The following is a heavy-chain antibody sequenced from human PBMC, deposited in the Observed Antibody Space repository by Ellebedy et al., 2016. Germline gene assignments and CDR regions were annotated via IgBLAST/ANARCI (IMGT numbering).Heavy chain of an antibody. CDR2: ITYNGGGT. V-gene: IGHV3-64D*06. J-gene: IGHJ3*02. Sequence: GGSLRLSCSASGFTFNTYTMHWVRQAPGKGLEYVSAITYNGGGTYYADSVKGRFTISRDNSKNTLYLQMSSLRTEDTAVYYCVTRRPLTMIVVVDKEGDAFDIWGQGTMVTVSS. CDR3: VTRRPLTMIVVVDKEGDAFDI. D-gene: IGHD3-22*01. CDR1: GFTFNTYT.